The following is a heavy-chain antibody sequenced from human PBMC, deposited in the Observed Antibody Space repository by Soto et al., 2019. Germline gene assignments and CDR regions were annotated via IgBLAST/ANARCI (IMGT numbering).Heavy chain of an antibody. J-gene: IGHJ3*02. CDR1: GCTFSSYS. CDR2: ISSSSSTI. CDR3: ARERHGSSRRLQLPDAFDI. D-gene: IGHD5-12*01. V-gene: IGHV3-48*02. Sequence: GGSLRLSWAAPGCTFSSYSVNWVRQAPGKGLEWVSYISSSSSTIYYADSVKGRFTISRDNAKNSLYLQMNSLRDEDTAVYYCARERHGSSRRLQLPDAFDIWGQGTMVTVSS.